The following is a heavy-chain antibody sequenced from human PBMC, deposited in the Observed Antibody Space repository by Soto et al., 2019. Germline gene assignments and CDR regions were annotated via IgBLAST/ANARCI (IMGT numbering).Heavy chain of an antibody. CDR1: RFTLSSYW. D-gene: IGHD2-2*01. CDR2: INDDGSST. CDR3: ARGYCSSTSCYSVYLDD. J-gene: IGHJ4*02. V-gene: IGHV3-74*01. Sequence: GGSLRLSCGASRFTLSSYWMHWVRQAPGKGLVWVSRINDDGSSTSYVDSVKGRFTISRDNAKNTLYLQMTSLRVEDTAVYYCARGYCSSTSCYSVYLDDWGQGTQVTVSS.